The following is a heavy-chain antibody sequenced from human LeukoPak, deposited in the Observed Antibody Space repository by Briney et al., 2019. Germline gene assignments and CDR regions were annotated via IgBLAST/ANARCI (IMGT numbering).Heavy chain of an antibody. CDR3: ARDDGRGVVTPY. CDR2: IYYSGRT. J-gene: IGHJ4*02. D-gene: IGHD2-21*02. Sequence: SETLSLTCTVSGGSISSSSYYWGWIRQPPGKGLEWIGIIYYSGRTFYNPSLKSRVAISVDTSKNQFSLNLISVTAADTAVYYCARDDGRGVVTPYWGQGTLVTVSS. V-gene: IGHV4-39*07. CDR1: GGSISSSSYY.